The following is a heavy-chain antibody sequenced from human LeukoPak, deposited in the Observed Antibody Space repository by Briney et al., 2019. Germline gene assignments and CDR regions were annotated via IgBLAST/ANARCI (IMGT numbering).Heavy chain of an antibody. J-gene: IGHJ6*03. CDR1: GGTFSSYA. CDR2: IIPIFGTA. CDR3: ARDGIAGKDYYYYMDV. Sequence: ASVKVSCKASGGTFSSYAISWVRQAPGQGLEWMGRIIPIFGTANYAQKFQGRVTITTDESTSTAYMELSSLRSEDTAVCYCARDGIAGKDYYYYMDVWGKGTTVTVSS. D-gene: IGHD6-13*01. V-gene: IGHV1-69*05.